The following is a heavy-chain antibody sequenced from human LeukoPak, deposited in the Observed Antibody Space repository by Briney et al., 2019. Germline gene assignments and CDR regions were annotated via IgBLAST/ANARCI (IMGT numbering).Heavy chain of an antibody. CDR2: IKQDGSEK. J-gene: IGHJ4*02. CDR1: GFTFSSYS. D-gene: IGHD6-13*01. CDR3: ARFAYPEYSSSWRHFDY. V-gene: IGHV3-7*01. Sequence: GGSLRHSCAASGFTFSSYSMNWVRQAPGKGLEWVANIKQDGSEKYYVDSVKGRFTISRDNAKNSLYLQMNSLRAEDTAVYYCARFAYPEYSSSWRHFDYWGQGTLVTVSS.